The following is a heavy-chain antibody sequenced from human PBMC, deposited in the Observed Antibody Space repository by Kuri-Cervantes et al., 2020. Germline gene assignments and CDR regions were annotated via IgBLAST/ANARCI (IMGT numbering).Heavy chain of an antibody. CDR2: IIPIFGTA. V-gene: IGHV1-69*01. CDR1: GGTFSSYA. Sequence: GGSLRLSCKASGGTFSSYAISWVRQAPGQGLEWMGGIIPIFGTANYAQKFQGRVTITADESTSTAYMELSSLRSEDTAVYYCARSTGYYFDYWGQGTLVTVSS. CDR3: ARSTGYYFDY. J-gene: IGHJ4*02.